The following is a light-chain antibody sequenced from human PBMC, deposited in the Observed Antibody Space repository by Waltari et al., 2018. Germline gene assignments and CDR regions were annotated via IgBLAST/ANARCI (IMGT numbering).Light chain of an antibody. J-gene: IGLJ1*01. V-gene: IGLV3-21*02. Sequence: SYVLTPPPSVSVAPGQTARITCGGNNIGRKRVPWYQQRSGQAPLVVVSDDSDRPSGSPERVSGTNSGNTATLTINSVEAGDEADYYCQVWDTASDEYVFGPGTKVTVL. CDR3: QVWDTASDEYV. CDR1: NIGRKR. CDR2: DDS.